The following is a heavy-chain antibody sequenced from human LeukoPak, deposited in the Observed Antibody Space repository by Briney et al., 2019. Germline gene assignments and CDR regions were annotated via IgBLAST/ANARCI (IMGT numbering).Heavy chain of an antibody. CDR3: ARDQDALTGNGAFDI. J-gene: IGHJ3*02. CDR1: GFTFSTYA. D-gene: IGHD3-9*01. CDR2: ISYDGSNK. V-gene: IGHV3-30-3*01. Sequence: GGSLRLSCAASGFTFSTYAMQWVRQAPGKGLEWVAVISYDGSNKHYADSVKGRFTISRDNSKNTLYLQMNSLRPEDSAVYYCARDQDALTGNGAFDIWGQGTMVTVSS.